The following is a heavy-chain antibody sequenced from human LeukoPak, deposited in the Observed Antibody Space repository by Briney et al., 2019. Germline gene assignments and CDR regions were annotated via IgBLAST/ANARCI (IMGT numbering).Heavy chain of an antibody. CDR2: IIPIFGTA. CDR3: ARDALYSGEFSVY. Sequence: SVTVSCKASGGTFSSYAISWVRQAPGQGLEWMGGIIPIFGTANYAQKFQGRVTITTDESTSTAYMELSSLRSEDTAVYYCARDALYSGEFSVYWGQGTLVTVSS. CDR1: GGTFSSYA. V-gene: IGHV1-69*05. J-gene: IGHJ4*02. D-gene: IGHD1-26*01.